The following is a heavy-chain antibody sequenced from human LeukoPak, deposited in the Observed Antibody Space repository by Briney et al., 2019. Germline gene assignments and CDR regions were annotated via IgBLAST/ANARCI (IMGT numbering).Heavy chain of an antibody. V-gene: IGHV1-69*05. CDR3: ARVVGATYFDS. CDR1: GGTFSNSA. Sequence: GSSVKVSCEASGGTFSNSAISWVRQAPGQGLEWMGGIIPIFGTPNYAQQFRGRVTITTDESTSTAYMELSSLTSEDTAIYYCARVVGATYFDSWGQGSLVTVSS. J-gene: IGHJ4*02. D-gene: IGHD2-15*01. CDR2: IIPIFGTP.